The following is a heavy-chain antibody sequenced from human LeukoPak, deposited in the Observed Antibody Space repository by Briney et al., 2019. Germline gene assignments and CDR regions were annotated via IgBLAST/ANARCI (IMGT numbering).Heavy chain of an antibody. Sequence: ASVKVSCKASGYTFSGYYIHWVRQAPGQGLEWMGWINPTSRNTNSAPRFQGRITLTSHTSISTAYMELNNVTSDDTAPYYCARWGGHFSDWGQGTLVSVSS. CDR3: ARWGGHFSD. CDR2: INPTSRNT. J-gene: IGHJ4*02. CDR1: GYTFSGYY. D-gene: IGHD3-3*01. V-gene: IGHV1-2*02.